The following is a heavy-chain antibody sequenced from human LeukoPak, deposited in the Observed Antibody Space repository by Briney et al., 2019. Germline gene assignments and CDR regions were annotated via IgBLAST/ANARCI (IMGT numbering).Heavy chain of an antibody. CDR3: ARDLLGWELHYFDY. CDR1: GFKFDDYG. Sequence: GGSLRLSCTASGFKFDDYGMTWVRQAPGKGLEWVSYISSSGSTIYYADSVKGRFSISRDNAKNSLYLQMNSLRAEDTAVYYCARDLLGWELHYFDYWGQGTLVTVSS. CDR2: ISSSGSTI. J-gene: IGHJ4*02. D-gene: IGHD1-26*01. V-gene: IGHV3-48*04.